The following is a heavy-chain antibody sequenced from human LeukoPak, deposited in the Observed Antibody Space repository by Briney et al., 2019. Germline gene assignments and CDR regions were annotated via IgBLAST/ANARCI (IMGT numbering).Heavy chain of an antibody. V-gene: IGHV4-34*01. D-gene: IGHD3-10*01. CDR1: GGSFSGYY. CDR3: ARAFGKEGPQLTSERNFDY. CDR2: INHSGST. Sequence: PSETLSLTCAVYGGSFSGYYWSWIRQPPGKGLAWIGEINHSGSTNYNPSLKSRVTISVDTSKNQFSLKLSSVTAADTAVYYCARAFGKEGPQLTSERNFDYWGQGTLVTVSS. J-gene: IGHJ4*02.